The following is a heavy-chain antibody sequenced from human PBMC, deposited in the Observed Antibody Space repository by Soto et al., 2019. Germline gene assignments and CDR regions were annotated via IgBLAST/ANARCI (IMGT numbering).Heavy chain of an antibody. D-gene: IGHD6-6*01. CDR3: AEGGAESIAARPHYYYGMDV. J-gene: IGHJ6*02. Sequence: SVKVSCKASGGTFSRYAIRWVLQAPGHGLGWMGGIIPIFGTANYAQKFQGRVAITADESTSTAYMELSSLRSEDTAVYYCAEGGAESIAARPHYYYGMDVWGQGTTVTVSS. V-gene: IGHV1-69*13. CDR2: IIPIFGTA. CDR1: GGTFSRYA.